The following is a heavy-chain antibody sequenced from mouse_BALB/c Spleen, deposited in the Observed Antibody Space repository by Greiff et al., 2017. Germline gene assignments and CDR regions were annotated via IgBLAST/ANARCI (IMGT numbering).Heavy chain of an antibody. CDR2: IDPETGGT. CDR1: GYTFTDYE. Sequence: QVQLKESGAELVRPGASVTLSCKASGYTFTDYEMHWVKQTPVHGLEWIGAIDPETGGTAYNQKFKGKATLTADKSSSTAYMELRSLTSEDSAVYYCTNYCGSSWNYWGQGTTLTVSS. D-gene: IGHD1-1*01. J-gene: IGHJ2*01. CDR3: TNYCGSSWNY. V-gene: IGHV1-15*01.